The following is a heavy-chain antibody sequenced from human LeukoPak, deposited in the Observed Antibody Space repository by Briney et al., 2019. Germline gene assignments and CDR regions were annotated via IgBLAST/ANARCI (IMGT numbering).Heavy chain of an antibody. D-gene: IGHD3-22*01. CDR3: ASTARWLFFDS. Sequence: PSETLSLTCTVSGGSINTFYWSWFRQSPGKGLEWIGFISYSVSTNYDPSLKSRVTILLDTPKNQVSLKLGSVTAADTAVYYCASTARWLFFDSWGPGILVTVSS. CDR1: GGSINTFY. CDR2: ISYSVST. J-gene: IGHJ4*02. V-gene: IGHV4-59*01.